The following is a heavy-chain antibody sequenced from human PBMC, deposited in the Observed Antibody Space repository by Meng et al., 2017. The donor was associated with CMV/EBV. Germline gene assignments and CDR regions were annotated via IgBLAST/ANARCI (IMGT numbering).Heavy chain of an antibody. Sequence: SETLSLTCDVSGGSISSGNYYWSWIRQPPGKGLEWIGYIYYSGSTHYNPSLKSRVTIFIDTSKNQFSLKLSSVTAADTAVYYCASGYSSGWYEYYFDYWGQGTLVTVSS. J-gene: IGHJ4*02. V-gene: IGHV4-30-4*08. CDR1: GGSISSGNYY. CDR3: ASGYSSGWYEYYFDY. CDR2: IYYSGST. D-gene: IGHD6-19*01.